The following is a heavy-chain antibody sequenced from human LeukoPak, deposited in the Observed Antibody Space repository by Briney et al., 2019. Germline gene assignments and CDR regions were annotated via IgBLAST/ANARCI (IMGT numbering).Heavy chain of an antibody. J-gene: IGHJ5*02. CDR2: ISSSSSYI. Sequence: GWSLRPSCAASGFTFSSYSMNWLRQAPGKALEWVSSISSSSSYIYYADSVKGRFTITRDNAKNSLYLQMNSLRAEDTAVYYCARGRIVVVPAAILGWFDPWGQGTLVTVSS. D-gene: IGHD2-2*01. CDR3: ARGRIVVVPAAILGWFDP. V-gene: IGHV3-21*01. CDR1: GFTFSSYS.